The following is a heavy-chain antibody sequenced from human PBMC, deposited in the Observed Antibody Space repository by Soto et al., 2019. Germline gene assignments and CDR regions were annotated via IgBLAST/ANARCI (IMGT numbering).Heavy chain of an antibody. CDR1: GYTLTELS. Sequence: ASVKVSCKVSGYTLTELSMHWVRQAPGKGLEWMGGFDPEDGETIYAQKFQGRVTMTENTSTGTAYMELSSLRSEDTAVYYCARRWFGAAMAKYYYYMDVWGKGTTVTVSS. V-gene: IGHV1-24*01. CDR2: FDPEDGET. D-gene: IGHD3-10*01. J-gene: IGHJ6*03. CDR3: ARRWFGAAMAKYYYYMDV.